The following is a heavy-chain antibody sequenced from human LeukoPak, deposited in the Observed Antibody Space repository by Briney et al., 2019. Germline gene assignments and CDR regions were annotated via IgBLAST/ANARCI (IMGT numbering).Heavy chain of an antibody. J-gene: IGHJ4*02. CDR2: IYYSGST. V-gene: IGHV4-59*01. D-gene: IGHD6-19*01. CDR1: GGSISSYY. Sequence: SETLSLTCTVSGGSISSYYWSWIRQPPGKGLEWIGYIYYSGSTNYNPSLKSRVTISVDTSKNQFSLKLTSVTAADTAVYYCARDSAVAGIHYWGQGTLVTVSS. CDR3: ARDSAVAGIHY.